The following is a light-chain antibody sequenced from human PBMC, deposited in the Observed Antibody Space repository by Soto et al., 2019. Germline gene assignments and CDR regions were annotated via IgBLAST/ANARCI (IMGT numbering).Light chain of an antibody. CDR3: QEANNFPYT. J-gene: IGKJ2*01. CDR2: AAS. CDR1: QDISSW. Sequence: DIQMTQSPSSVSASVGDRVTITCRASQDISSWLAWYQQKPGKAPKLLIYAASSLQSGVPSRFNGSGSGTDITLTISSLQPEDFATYYCQEANNFPYTFGQGTKPEIK. V-gene: IGKV1D-12*01.